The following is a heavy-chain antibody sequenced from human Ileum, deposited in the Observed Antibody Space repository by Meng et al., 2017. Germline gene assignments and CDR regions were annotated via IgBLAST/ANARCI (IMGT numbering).Heavy chain of an antibody. D-gene: IGHD3-10*01. CDR1: GYTFTSYA. Sequence: QVQLVQSGAEVKKPGASVKVSCKASGYTFTSYAMHWVRQAPGQRLEWMGWINAGNGNTKYSQKFQGRVTITRDTSASTAYMELSSLRSEDTAVYYCARGSLWFGELTAQDYWGQGTLVTVSS. J-gene: IGHJ4*02. CDR3: ARGSLWFGELTAQDY. CDR2: INAGNGNT. V-gene: IGHV1-3*01.